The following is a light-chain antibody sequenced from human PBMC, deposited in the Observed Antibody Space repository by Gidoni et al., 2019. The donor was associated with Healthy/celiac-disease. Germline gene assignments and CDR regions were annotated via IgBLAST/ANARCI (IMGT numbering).Light chain of an antibody. Sequence: ELVLPQSPATLSLSPWERATLACRASQSVSSYLAWYQQKPGQAPRLLIYDASNRATGIPARFSGSGSGTDFTLTISSLEPEDFAVYYCQQRSNWITFGQGTQLEIK. CDR2: DAS. CDR3: QQRSNWIT. CDR1: QSVSSY. V-gene: IGKV3-11*01. J-gene: IGKJ5*01.